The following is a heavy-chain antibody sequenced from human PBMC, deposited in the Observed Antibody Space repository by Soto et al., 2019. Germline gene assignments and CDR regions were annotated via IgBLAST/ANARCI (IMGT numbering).Heavy chain of an antibody. CDR2: IVPIVDTS. CDR3: VRVVAIPGYPDN. CDR1: GGTFSSYA. Sequence: QVQLVQSGAEVRQPASSVKVSCKTSGGTFSSYAISWVRQAPGQGLEWMGGIVPIVDTSTYAQKFQGRVTITGDASTSTAYMELSSLRSDDTSIYYCVRVVAIPGYPDNWGQGTLVTVSS. D-gene: IGHD5-12*01. V-gene: IGHV1-69*12. J-gene: IGHJ4*02.